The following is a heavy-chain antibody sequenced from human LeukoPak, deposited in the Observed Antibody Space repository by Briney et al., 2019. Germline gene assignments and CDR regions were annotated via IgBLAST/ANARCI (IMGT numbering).Heavy chain of an antibody. J-gene: IGHJ5*02. D-gene: IGHD2/OR15-2a*01. CDR2: IRYDGSNK. Sequence: PGGSLRLSCAASGFTFSSYGMHWVRQAPGKGLEWVAFIRYDGSNKYYADSVKGRFTISRDNSKNTLYLQMNSLRAEDTAVCYCAKNWEYIGWFDPWGQGTLVTVSS. CDR3: AKNWEYIGWFDP. CDR1: GFTFSSYG. V-gene: IGHV3-30*02.